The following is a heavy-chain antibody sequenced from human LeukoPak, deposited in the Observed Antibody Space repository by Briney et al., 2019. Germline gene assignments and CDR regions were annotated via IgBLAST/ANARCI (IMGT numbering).Heavy chain of an antibody. CDR3: AKDRGASYDFWSGPATNWFDP. Sequence: GRSLRLSCAASGFTFDDYTMHWVRQAPGKGLEWVSGISWNSGSIGYADSVKGRFTISRDNAKNSLYLQMNSLRAEDTALYYCAKDRGASYDFWSGPATNWFDPWGQGTLVTVSS. D-gene: IGHD3-3*01. CDR1: GFTFDDYT. J-gene: IGHJ5*02. V-gene: IGHV3-9*01. CDR2: ISWNSGSI.